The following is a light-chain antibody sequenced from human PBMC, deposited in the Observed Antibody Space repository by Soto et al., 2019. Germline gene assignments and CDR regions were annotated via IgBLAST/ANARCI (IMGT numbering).Light chain of an antibody. Sequence: EIVVTQSPCTLSLSPGERATLSCRASQSVSSNYLAWYQHKPGQAPRLLIYGASSRSTGIPDRFSGSGSGTDLTLTISRLAPEDFAVYYCQQRGNWPPGFTFAPGTKVDIK. CDR3: QQRGNWPPGFT. CDR1: QSVSSNY. V-gene: IGKV3D-20*02. CDR2: GAS. J-gene: IGKJ3*01.